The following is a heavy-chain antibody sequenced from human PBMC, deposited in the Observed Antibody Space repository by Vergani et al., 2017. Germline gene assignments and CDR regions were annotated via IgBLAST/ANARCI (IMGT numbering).Heavy chain of an antibody. CDR1: GFTFSNFG. CDR2: TWYYGNDK. CDR3: ARDVRILCNRFDP. D-gene: IGHD1-14*01. V-gene: IGHV3-33*01. Sequence: QVQLVESAGGAFQPGGSLRLSCAASGFTFSNFGMHGIREAPGKGLEWVADTWYYGNDKQYGDSVKGRFTLSRDISKSTMYLQSNSLGDEDTGVYYCARDVRILCNRFDPWGQRTLVTVSS. J-gene: IGHJ5*02.